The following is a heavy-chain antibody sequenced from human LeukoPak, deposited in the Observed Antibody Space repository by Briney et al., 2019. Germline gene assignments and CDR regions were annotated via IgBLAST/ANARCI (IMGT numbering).Heavy chain of an antibody. V-gene: IGHV1-2*02. CDR1: GYTFTGYY. CDR2: INPNSGGT. J-gene: IGHJ3*02. CDR3: ARATREIRYFDWSDAFEI. D-gene: IGHD3-9*01. Sequence: ASVKVSCKASGYTFTGYYMHWVRQAPGQGLEWMGRINPNSGGTNYAQKFQGRLTLTRDTSISTAYMELSRLRSDDTAVYYCARATREIRYFDWSDAFEIWGQGTMVTVSS.